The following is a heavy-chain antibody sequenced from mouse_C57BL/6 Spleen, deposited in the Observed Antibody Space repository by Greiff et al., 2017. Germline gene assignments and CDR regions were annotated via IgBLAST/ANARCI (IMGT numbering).Heavy chain of an antibody. D-gene: IGHD2-4*01. V-gene: IGHV5-16*01. CDR3: ARDGGGLRRYFDV. J-gene: IGHJ1*03. CDR2: INYDGSST. Sequence: EVKLLESEGGLVQPGSSMKLSCTASGFTFSDYYMAWVRQVPEKGLEWVANINYDGSSTYYLDSLKSRFIISRDNAKNILYLQMSSLKSEDTATYYCARDGGGLRRYFDVWGTGTTVTVSS. CDR1: GFTFSDYY.